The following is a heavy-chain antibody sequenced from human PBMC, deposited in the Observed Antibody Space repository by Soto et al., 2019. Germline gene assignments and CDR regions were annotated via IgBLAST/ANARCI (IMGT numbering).Heavy chain of an antibody. J-gene: IGHJ6*02. CDR2: IYYSGSP. D-gene: IGHD6-13*01. Sequence: SETLSLTCTVSVGSISSYYCICILPPPGKGLEWIGYIYYSGSPNYNPSLKSRVTISVDTSKNQFSLKLSSVTAADTAVYYCASSNIAAAGFYYYGMDVWGRGTTVTVSS. CDR1: VGSISSYY. CDR3: ASSNIAAAGFYYYGMDV. V-gene: IGHV4-59*01.